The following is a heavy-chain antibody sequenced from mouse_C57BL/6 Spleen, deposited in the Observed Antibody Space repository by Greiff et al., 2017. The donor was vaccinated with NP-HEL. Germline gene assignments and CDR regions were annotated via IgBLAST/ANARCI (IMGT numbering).Heavy chain of an antibody. V-gene: IGHV5-17*01. Sequence: EVKLMESGGGLVKPGGSLKLSCAASGFTFSDYGMHWVRQAPEKGLEWVAYISSGSSTIYYADTVKGRFTISRDNAKNTLFLQMTSLRSEDTAMYYCARGELGLAYWGQGTLVTVSA. CDR1: GFTFSDYG. CDR3: ARGELGLAY. J-gene: IGHJ3*01. CDR2: ISSGSSTI. D-gene: IGHD4-1*01.